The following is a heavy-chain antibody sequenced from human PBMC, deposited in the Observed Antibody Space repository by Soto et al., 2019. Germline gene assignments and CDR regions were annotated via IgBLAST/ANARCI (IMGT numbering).Heavy chain of an antibody. D-gene: IGHD6-19*01. Sequence: SGPTLVNPTQTLTLTCTFSGFSLSTSGMCVTWIRQPPGKALEWLALIDWDDEKYYSTSLKTRLTISKATSKNQVVLTMTNMDPVDPATYYCARGYSSGWYYFDYWGQGALVTVSS. V-gene: IGHV2-70*01. CDR3: ARGYSSGWYYFDY. CDR1: GFSLSTSGMC. CDR2: IDWDDEK. J-gene: IGHJ4*02.